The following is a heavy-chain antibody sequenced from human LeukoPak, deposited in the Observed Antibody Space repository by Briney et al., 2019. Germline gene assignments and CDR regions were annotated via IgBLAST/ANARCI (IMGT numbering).Heavy chain of an antibody. J-gene: IGHJ4*02. CDR3: ARDPDGDYLPDDY. CDR2: ISSNGGST. CDR1: GFTFSSYA. Sequence: GGSLRLSCAASGFTFSSYAMHWVRQAPGKGLEYVSAISSNGGSTYYADSVKGRFTISRDNSKNTLYLQMGSLRAEDMAVYYCARDPDGDYLPDDYWGQGTLVTVSS. D-gene: IGHD4-17*01. V-gene: IGHV3-64*02.